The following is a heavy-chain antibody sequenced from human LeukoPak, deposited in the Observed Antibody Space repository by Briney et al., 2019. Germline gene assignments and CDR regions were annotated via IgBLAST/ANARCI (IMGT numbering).Heavy chain of an antibody. V-gene: IGHV1-24*01. CDR1: GGTFSSYA. CDR2: FDPEDGET. CDR3: ATGLHDY. J-gene: IGHJ4*02. Sequence: ASVKVSCKASGGTFSSYAISWVRQAPGQGLEWMGGFDPEDGETVYAQKFQGRVTMTEDTFTDTAYMELSSLISEDTAVYYCATGLHDYWGQGTLVTVSS.